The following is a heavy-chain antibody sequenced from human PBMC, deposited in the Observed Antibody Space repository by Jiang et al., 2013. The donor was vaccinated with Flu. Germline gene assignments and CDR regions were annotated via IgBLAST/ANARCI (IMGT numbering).Heavy chain of an antibody. D-gene: IGHD1-14*01. CDR1: GFTFSSCG. Sequence: GVVQPGRSLRLSCAISGFTFSSCGIHWVRQAPGKGLEWVAVLWFDGNTKYYADSVKGRSTISRDDSKNTLYLQMNSLRDEDTAVYYCAKDIGDWRSPRNDAFDIWGQGTMVTVSS. CDR3: AKDIGDWRSPRNDAFDI. J-gene: IGHJ3*02. CDR2: LWFDGNTK. V-gene: IGHV3-33*06.